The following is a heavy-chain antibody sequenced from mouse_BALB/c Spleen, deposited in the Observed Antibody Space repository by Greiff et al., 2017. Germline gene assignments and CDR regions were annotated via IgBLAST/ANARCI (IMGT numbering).Heavy chain of an antibody. CDR1: GYTFTSYY. V-gene: IGHV1S56*01. J-gene: IGHJ1*01. CDR2: IYPGNVNT. D-gene: IGHD1-1*02. CDR3: ARGGGNYWYFDV. Sequence: QVQLQQSGPELVKPGASVRISCKASGYTFTSYYIHWVKQRPGQGLEWIGWIYPGNVNTKYNEKFTGKATLTADKSSSTAYMQLSSLTSEDSAVYFCARGGGNYWYFDVWGAGTTVTVSS.